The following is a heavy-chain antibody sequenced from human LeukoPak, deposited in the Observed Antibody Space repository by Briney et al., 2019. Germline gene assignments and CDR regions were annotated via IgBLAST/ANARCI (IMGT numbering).Heavy chain of an antibody. CDR1: GFSFTYT. CDR2: ISSSGNNI. V-gene: IGHV3-21*01. CDR3: AREGGDTMVRGVILRAWFDP. D-gene: IGHD3-10*01. J-gene: IGHJ5*02. Sequence: TGGSLRLSCAASGFSFTYTMNWDRQAPGKGLEWVSSISSSGNNIYYSDSVKGRFAISRDNARNSMYLQMNSLRAEDTAVYYCAREGGDTMVRGVILRAWFDPWGQGTLVTVSS.